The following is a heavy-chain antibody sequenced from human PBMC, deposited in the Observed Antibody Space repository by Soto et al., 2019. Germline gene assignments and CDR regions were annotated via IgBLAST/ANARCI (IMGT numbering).Heavy chain of an antibody. CDR1: GFTFSGFA. Sequence: LRLSCAASGFTFSGFAMNWVRQPPGKGLEWVSSVDYTGSYTFYAASVKGRFTISRDNSKNMVYLELNSLRAEDTAVYYCAKRSGGFSEFDYWGQGTLVTVPS. J-gene: IGHJ4*02. D-gene: IGHD5-12*01. CDR2: VDYTGSYT. CDR3: AKRSGGFSEFDY. V-gene: IGHV3-23*01.